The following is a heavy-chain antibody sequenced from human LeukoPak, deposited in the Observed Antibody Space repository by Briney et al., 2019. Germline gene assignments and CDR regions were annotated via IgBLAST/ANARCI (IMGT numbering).Heavy chain of an antibody. CDR2: IGTAGDT. Sequence: GRSRRLSSAAAAFTFSTIDIHWVRQVTEKSLEWHSAIGTAGDTYYSGSVKGRFTFSRENAKNSLYLQMNSLRAGDTAVYYCSRAPSMVRGRYYYGMDVWGQGTTVTVSS. CDR3: SRAPSMVRGRYYYGMDV. CDR1: AFTFSTID. V-gene: IGHV3-13*04. J-gene: IGHJ6*02. D-gene: IGHD3-10*01.